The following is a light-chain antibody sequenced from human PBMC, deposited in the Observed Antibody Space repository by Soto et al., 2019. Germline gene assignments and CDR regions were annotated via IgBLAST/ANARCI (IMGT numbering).Light chain of an antibody. J-gene: IGKJ2*01. CDR1: QSISSW. Sequence: DIQMTQSPSTLSASVGDRVTITCRASQSISSWLAWYQQKPGKAPKLLIYDASSWESGVPSRFSGSESGTEFPLTISSLQPDDFATYYCQQYNSYSYTFGQGTKLEIK. CDR2: DAS. V-gene: IGKV1-5*01. CDR3: QQYNSYSYT.